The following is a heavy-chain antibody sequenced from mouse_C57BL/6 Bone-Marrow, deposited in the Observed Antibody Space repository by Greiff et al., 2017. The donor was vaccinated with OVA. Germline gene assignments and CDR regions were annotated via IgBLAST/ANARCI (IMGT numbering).Heavy chain of an antibody. CDR3: ARMVRDWFAY. CDR1: GYTFTSYW. D-gene: IGHD2-2*01. J-gene: IGHJ3*01. CDR2: IDPSDSYT. V-gene: IGHV1-69*01. Sequence: QVQLQQPGAELVMPGASVKLSCKASGYTFTSYWMHWVKQRPGQGLEWIGEIDPSDSYTNYNQKFKGKSTLTVDKSSSTAYMQLSSLTSADSAVYYCARMVRDWFAYWGKGTLVTVSA.